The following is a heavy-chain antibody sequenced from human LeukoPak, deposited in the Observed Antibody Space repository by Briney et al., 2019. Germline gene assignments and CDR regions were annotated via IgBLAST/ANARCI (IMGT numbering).Heavy chain of an antibody. Sequence: PGRSLRLSCAASGFTFSSYGMHWVRQAPGKGLEWVAVIWYDGSNKYYADSVKGRFTISRDNSKNTLYLQMNSLRAEDTAVYSCARWGTPTVTLDYWGQGNLVTVSS. J-gene: IGHJ4*02. CDR2: IWYDGSNK. CDR1: GFTFSSYG. D-gene: IGHD4-17*01. CDR3: ARWGTPTVTLDY. V-gene: IGHV3-33*01.